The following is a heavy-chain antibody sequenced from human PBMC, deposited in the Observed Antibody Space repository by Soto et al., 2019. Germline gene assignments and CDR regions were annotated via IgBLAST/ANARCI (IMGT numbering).Heavy chain of an antibody. CDR3: ARDKGVLRFLEPRTVRY. CDR2: INAGNGNT. Sequence: QVQLVQSGAEVKKPGASVKVSCKASGYTFTSYAMHWVRQAPGQRLEWMGWINAGNGNTKYSQKFQGRVTITRDTSASTAYMELSSLRSDDTAVYYCARDKGVLRFLEPRTVRYWGQGTLVTVSS. J-gene: IGHJ4*02. CDR1: GYTFTSYA. D-gene: IGHD3-3*01. V-gene: IGHV1-3*01.